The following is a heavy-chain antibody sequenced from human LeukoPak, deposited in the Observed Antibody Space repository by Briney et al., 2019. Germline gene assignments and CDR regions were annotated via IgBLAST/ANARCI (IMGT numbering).Heavy chain of an antibody. D-gene: IGHD3-10*01. CDR1: GFTFSSYG. V-gene: IGHV3-33*01. Sequence: GGSLRLSCAASGFTFSSYGMHWVRQAPGKGREWVAVIWYDGSNKYYADSVKGRFTISRDNSKNTLYLQMNSLRAEDTAVYYCARDGVRGRRIDYWGQGTLVTVSS. J-gene: IGHJ4*02. CDR3: ARDGVRGRRIDY. CDR2: IWYDGSNK.